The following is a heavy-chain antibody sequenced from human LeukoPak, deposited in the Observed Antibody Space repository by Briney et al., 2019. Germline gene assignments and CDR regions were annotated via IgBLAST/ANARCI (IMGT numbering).Heavy chain of an antibody. J-gene: IGHJ4*02. CDR1: GGSISSYY. Sequence: PSETLSLTCTVSGGSISSYYWSWIRRPPGKGLEWIGYIYYSGSTNYNPSLKSRVTISVDTSKNQFSLKLSSVTAADTAVYYRAREKGSGSFGYWGQGTLVTVSS. V-gene: IGHV4-59*01. D-gene: IGHD6-19*01. CDR2: IYYSGST. CDR3: AREKGSGSFGY.